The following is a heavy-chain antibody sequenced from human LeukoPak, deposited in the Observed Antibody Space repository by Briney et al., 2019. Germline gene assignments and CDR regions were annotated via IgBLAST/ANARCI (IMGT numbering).Heavy chain of an antibody. CDR3: AKDPNYYDSSGLSGY. Sequence: GGSLRLSCAASGLTFTSYAMSWVRQAPGKGLEWVSTISGNGGGTYYADSVKGRFTISRDNSKNTLYLQMNSLRAEDTAVYYCAKDPNYYDSSGLSGYWGQGTLVTVSS. CDR1: GLTFTSYA. V-gene: IGHV3-23*01. D-gene: IGHD3-22*01. J-gene: IGHJ4*02. CDR2: ISGNGGGT.